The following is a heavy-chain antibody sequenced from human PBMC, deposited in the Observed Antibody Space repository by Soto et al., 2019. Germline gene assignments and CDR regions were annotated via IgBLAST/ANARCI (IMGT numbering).Heavy chain of an antibody. CDR3: TRADYTTSPPHY. Sequence: GGSLRLSCAASGFTFSSYSTNWVRLAPGKGLEWVSSISSSSSYIYYADSVKGRFTISRDNAKNSLYLQMNSLRADDTAVYYCTRADYTTSPPHYWGQGTLVTVSS. J-gene: IGHJ4*02. CDR2: ISSSSSYI. CDR1: GFTFSSYS. V-gene: IGHV3-21*01. D-gene: IGHD2-2*02.